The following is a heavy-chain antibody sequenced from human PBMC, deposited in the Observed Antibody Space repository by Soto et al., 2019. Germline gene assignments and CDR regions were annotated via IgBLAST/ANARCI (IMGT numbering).Heavy chain of an antibody. J-gene: IGHJ4*02. Sequence: KPSETLSLTCSVSGASLSSGGYSWSWFRRPPGKALEWIAYVYYGGTASYNPSLKSRVTISVDSSKNQFSLTVKSVTAADTAAYLCARGNPKLREVFDFRGRGTQVTVSS. V-gene: IGHV4-30-2*01. CDR3: ARGNPKLREVFDF. CDR2: VYYGGTA. CDR1: GASLSSGGYS. D-gene: IGHD3-10*01.